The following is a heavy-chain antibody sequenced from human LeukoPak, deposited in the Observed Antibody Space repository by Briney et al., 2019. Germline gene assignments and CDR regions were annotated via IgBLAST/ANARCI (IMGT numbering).Heavy chain of an antibody. V-gene: IGHV4-30-4*08. CDR3: ARARYYGSGSPFDRLGPNWFDP. CDR2: IYYSGST. D-gene: IGHD3-10*01. Sequence: PSETLSLTCTVSGGSISSGNSYWSWVRQHPDKGLEWIGYIYYSGSTYYNPSLKSRVTISVDTSKNQFSLKLSSVTAADTAVYYCARARYYGSGSPFDRLGPNWFDPWGQGTLVTVSS. J-gene: IGHJ5*02. CDR1: GGSISSGNSY.